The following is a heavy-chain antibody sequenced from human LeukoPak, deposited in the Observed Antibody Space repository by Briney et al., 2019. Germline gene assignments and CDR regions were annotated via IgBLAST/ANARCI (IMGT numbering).Heavy chain of an antibody. CDR1: GGSISSYY. CDR3: ARDKGEYYDSSGYLDY. Sequence: SETLSLTCTVSGGSISSYYWSWIRQPPGKGLEWIGYIYYSGNTNYNPSLKSRVTISVDTSKNQFSLKLSSVTAADTAVYYCARDKGEYYDSSGYLDYWGQGTLVTVSS. D-gene: IGHD3-22*01. V-gene: IGHV4-59*01. CDR2: IYYSGNT. J-gene: IGHJ4*02.